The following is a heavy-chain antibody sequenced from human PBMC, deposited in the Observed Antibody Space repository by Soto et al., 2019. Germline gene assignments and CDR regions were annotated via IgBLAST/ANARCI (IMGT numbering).Heavy chain of an antibody. CDR2: IYHSGTT. CDR1: GGSMTGGDYH. D-gene: IGHD1-26*01. V-gene: IGHV4-30-4*01. J-gene: IGHJ4*01. CDR3: ARSPFCGSSPFEY. Sequence: PSETLSLTCTVSGGSMTGGDYHWSWIRQPPGKGLEWIGYIYHSGTTDYNLSLRGRSTIAIETSKNQFSLKLTSVTAADTAVYYCARSPFCGSSPFEYWGHGALVTVSS.